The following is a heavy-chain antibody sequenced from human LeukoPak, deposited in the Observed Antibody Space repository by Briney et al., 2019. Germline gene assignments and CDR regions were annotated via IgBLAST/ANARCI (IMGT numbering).Heavy chain of an antibody. Sequence: SGGSLRLSCAASGFSVSNNYMIWVRQAPGKGLEWVSLLYTGGETNYADSVKGRFTMSRDTSKNTVSLHMNGLRAEDTAVYYCARGFAPAYNFGVSDYWGQGTLVTVSS. D-gene: IGHD5-24*01. CDR1: GFSVSNNY. CDR2: LYTGGET. CDR3: ARGFAPAYNFGVSDY. J-gene: IGHJ4*02. V-gene: IGHV3-53*01.